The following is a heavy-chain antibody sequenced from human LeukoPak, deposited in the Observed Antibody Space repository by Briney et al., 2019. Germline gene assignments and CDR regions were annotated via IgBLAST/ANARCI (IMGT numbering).Heavy chain of an antibody. V-gene: IGHV3-53*01. D-gene: IGHD3-3*02. CDR1: GFTVSSNY. CDR2: IYSGGST. J-gene: IGHJ5*02. Sequence: GGSLRLSCAASGFTVSSNYMSWVRQAPGKGLEWVSVIYSGGSTYYADSVKGRFTISRDNSKNTLYLQMNSLRAEDTAVYYCAKDVRHFYGSSNWFDPWGQGTLVTVSS. CDR3: AKDVRHFYGSSNWFDP.